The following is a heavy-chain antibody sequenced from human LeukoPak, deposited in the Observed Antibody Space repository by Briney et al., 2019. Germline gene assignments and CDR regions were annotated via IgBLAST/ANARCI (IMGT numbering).Heavy chain of an antibody. CDR3: ARDRYYYDSSDY. Sequence: PSETLSLTCTVSGGSISTNYWSWIRQPAGKGLEWIGRISSSGSTNYNPSLKSRVTISVDTSKNQFSLKLSSVTAADTAVYYCARDRYYYDSSDYWGQGTLVTVSS. V-gene: IGHV4-4*07. CDR1: GGSISTNY. D-gene: IGHD3-22*01. CDR2: ISSSGST. J-gene: IGHJ4*02.